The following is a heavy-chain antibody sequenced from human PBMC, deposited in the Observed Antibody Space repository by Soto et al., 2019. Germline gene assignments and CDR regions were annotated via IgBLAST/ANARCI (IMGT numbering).Heavy chain of an antibody. CDR3: AQSRWRGYKAWFYT. V-gene: IGHV2-5*02. CDR2: IYWDDDK. Sequence: QITLEESGPPRVEPTQTLTLTCTISGFSLITSGVGVGWIRQPPGKALEWLALIYWDDDKRDSPSLRTRLTITKDTAKSQVVLTMTNMDPVDTATYYCAQSRWRGYKAWFYTWGQGPLVTVSS. D-gene: IGHD3-3*01. J-gene: IGHJ5*02. CDR1: GFSLITSGVG.